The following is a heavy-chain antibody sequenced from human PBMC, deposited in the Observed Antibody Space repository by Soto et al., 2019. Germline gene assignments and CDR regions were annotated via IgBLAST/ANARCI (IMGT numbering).Heavy chain of an antibody. J-gene: IGHJ6*02. Sequence: SETLSLTCTVSGGSISSYYWSWIRQPPGKGLEWIGYIYYSGSTNYNPSLKSRVTISVDTSKNQFSLKLSSVTAADTAVYYCARDLTMVRGESYYGMDVWGQGTTVTVSS. D-gene: IGHD3-10*01. CDR2: IYYSGST. CDR1: GGSISSYY. V-gene: IGHV4-59*01. CDR3: ARDLTMVRGESYYGMDV.